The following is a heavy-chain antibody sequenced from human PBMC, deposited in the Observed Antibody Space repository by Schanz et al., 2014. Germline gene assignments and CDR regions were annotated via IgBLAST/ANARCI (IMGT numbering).Heavy chain of an antibody. CDR2: IIPILGIA. V-gene: IGHV1-69*02. Sequence: QVQLAPSGAEVKKPGSSVKVSCKASGGTFSTYTISWVRQAPGQGLEWMGRIIPILGIANYAQKFQGRVTITADKSTFTAYMDVSSLRSEDTAVYYCASSGAGYSSSWDFDYWGQGTLVTVSS. CDR3: ASSGAGYSSSWDFDY. CDR1: GGTFSTYT. J-gene: IGHJ4*02. D-gene: IGHD6-13*01.